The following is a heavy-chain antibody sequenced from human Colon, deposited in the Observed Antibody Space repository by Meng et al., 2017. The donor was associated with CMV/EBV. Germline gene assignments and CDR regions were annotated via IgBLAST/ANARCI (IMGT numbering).Heavy chain of an antibody. Sequence: QVHLVQSGAEVKKPGASVKVSCTASGYTFTDYYIHWARQAPGQGLQWMGWINPNSGGTHFAQKFQGWVTMTRDMSISTAYMELSSLRSDDTAVYYCASQAATHTYFDFWGHGTLVTVSS. D-gene: IGHD6-13*01. CDR3: ASQAATHTYFDF. V-gene: IGHV1-2*04. J-gene: IGHJ4*01. CDR2: INPNSGGT. CDR1: GYTFTDYY.